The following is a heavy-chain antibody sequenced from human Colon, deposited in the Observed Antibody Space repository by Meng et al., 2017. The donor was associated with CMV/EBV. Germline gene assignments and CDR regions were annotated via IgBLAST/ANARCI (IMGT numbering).Heavy chain of an antibody. V-gene: IGHV3-11*04. CDR3: ARVERSDDSRYRPFDY. J-gene: IGHJ4*02. Sequence: GESLKISCAASGFTFSDYYMSWIRQAPGKGLEWVSYISSSGSTIYYADSVKGRFTISRDNAKNSLSLQMNYPRVEDTGIYYCARVERSDDSRYRPFDYWGQGSLVTVSS. CDR1: GFTFSDYY. D-gene: IGHD3-16*01. CDR2: ISSSGSTI.